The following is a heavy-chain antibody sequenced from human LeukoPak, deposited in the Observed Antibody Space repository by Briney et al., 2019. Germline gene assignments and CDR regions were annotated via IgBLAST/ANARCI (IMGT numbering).Heavy chain of an antibody. CDR3: ARGIAVPGATYPAFYGMDV. J-gene: IGHJ6*02. V-gene: IGHV4-34*01. CDR1: GFTFSSYA. CDR2: ITPSGST. Sequence: GSLRLSCAASGFTFSSYAMHWVRQAPGKGLEWIGEITPSGSTNYNPSLKSRATISEDTSKKQFSLRLTSLTAADTAVYYCARGIAVPGATYPAFYGMDVWGQGTTVTVSS. D-gene: IGHD6-19*01.